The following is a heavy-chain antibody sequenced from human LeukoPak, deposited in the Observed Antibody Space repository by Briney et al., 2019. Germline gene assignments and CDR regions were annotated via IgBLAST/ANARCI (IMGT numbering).Heavy chain of an antibody. D-gene: IGHD3-16*01. CDR1: GFTFSSYA. V-gene: IGHV3-23*01. J-gene: IGHJ4*02. CDR3: AKRWGSVSGQRYFDN. CDR2: ISGSGDST. Sequence: GGSLRLSCAASGFTFSSYALSWVRQAPGKGLEWVSGISGSGDSTYYGDPVKGRFTISRDNSKNTLYLQMNSLRAEDTAVYYCAKRWGSVSGQRYFDNWGQGTLVTVSS.